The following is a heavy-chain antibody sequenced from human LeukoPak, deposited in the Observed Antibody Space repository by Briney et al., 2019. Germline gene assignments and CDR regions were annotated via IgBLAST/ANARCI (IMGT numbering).Heavy chain of an antibody. J-gene: IGHJ4*02. CDR2: ISSDGDST. V-gene: IGHV3-64D*06. CDR3: VKRTGSGTYYDY. D-gene: IGHD3-10*01. Sequence: GGSLRLSSSASGFTFTSYAMHWVRQAPGKGLEYVSAISSDGDSTYYADSVKGRFTISRDNSKNTLYLQMSSLRAEDTAIYYCVKRTGSGTYYDYWGQGTLVTVSS. CDR1: GFTFTSYA.